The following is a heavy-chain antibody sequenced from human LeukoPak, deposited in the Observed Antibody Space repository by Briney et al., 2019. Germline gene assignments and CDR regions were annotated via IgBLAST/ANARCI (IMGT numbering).Heavy chain of an antibody. J-gene: IGHJ5*02. CDR3: ARGGRTFWSAYYKSWFDP. CDR1: GESFSGYY. D-gene: IGHD3-3*01. CDR2: INHSGGT. V-gene: IGHV4-34*01. Sequence: SETLSLTCAVYGESFSGYYWSWIRQPPGKGLEWIGEINHSGGTNYNPSLKSRVTISVDTSKNQFSLKLSSVTAADTAVYYCARGGRTFWSAYYKSWFDPWGQGTLVTVSS.